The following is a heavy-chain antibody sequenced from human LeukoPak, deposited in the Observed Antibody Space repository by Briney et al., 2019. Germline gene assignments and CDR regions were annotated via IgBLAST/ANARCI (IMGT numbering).Heavy chain of an antibody. V-gene: IGHV4-39*07. Sequence: SETLSLTCTVSGGSISSSSYYWGWIRQPPGKGLEWIGSIYYSGSTYDNPSLKSRVTRSVDTSKNQFSLKLSSVTAADTAVYYWGRKQDTWGNYSYGAKETLVPVPS. CDR1: GGSISSSSYY. D-gene: IGHD3-10*01. J-gene: IGHJ4*02. CDR3: GRKQDTWGNYSY. CDR2: IYYSGST.